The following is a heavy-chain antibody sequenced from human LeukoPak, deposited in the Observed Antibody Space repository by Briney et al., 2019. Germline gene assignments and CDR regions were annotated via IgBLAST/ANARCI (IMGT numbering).Heavy chain of an antibody. Sequence: ASVKVSCKASGYTFTSYGISWVRQAPGQGLEWMGWISAYNGNTNYAQKFQGRVTMTRDTSISTAYMELSRLRSDDTAVYYCARYCTSSSCYVGFDYWGHGTLVTVSS. CDR2: ISAYNGNT. CDR1: GYTFTSYG. J-gene: IGHJ4*01. V-gene: IGHV1-18*01. D-gene: IGHD2-2*01. CDR3: ARYCTSSSCYVGFDY.